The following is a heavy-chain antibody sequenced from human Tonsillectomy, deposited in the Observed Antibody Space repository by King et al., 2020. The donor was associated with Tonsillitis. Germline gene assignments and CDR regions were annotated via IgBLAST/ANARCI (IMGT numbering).Heavy chain of an antibody. J-gene: IGHJ4*02. Sequence: TLKESGPALVKPTQTLTLTCTFSGFSLSTSGMRVSWIRQSPGKALEWLARIDWDDDKFYSTSLKTRLTISKDTSKNQVVLTMTNMDPVDTATYYCARILTFDFYDRSKYLDLYLDHWGQGTLVTVSA. CDR1: GFSLSTSGMR. CDR2: IDWDDDK. D-gene: IGHD3-22*01. V-gene: IGHV2-70*04. CDR3: ARILTFDFYDRSKYLDLYLDH.